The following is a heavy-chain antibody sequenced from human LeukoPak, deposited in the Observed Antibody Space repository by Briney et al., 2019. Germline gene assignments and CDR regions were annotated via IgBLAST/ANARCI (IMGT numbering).Heavy chain of an antibody. CDR3: ARPWGTSPSD. CDR1: GGSISRYY. V-gene: IGHV4-59*01. CDR2: ISNSGST. D-gene: IGHD3-16*01. Sequence: PSETLSLTCSVSGGSISRYYWSWIRQPPGKGLEWIGYISNSGSTSYNPSLKSRVTISVDASKNQFSLKLTSVTAADTAVYYCARPWGTSPSDWGQGKLVSVCS. J-gene: IGHJ4*02.